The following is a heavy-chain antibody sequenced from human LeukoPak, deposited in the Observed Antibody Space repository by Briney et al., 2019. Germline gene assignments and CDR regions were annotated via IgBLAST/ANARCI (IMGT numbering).Heavy chain of an antibody. Sequence: ASVKVSCKASGYTFTSYDINWVRQATGQGLGWMGWMNPNSGNTGYAQKFQGRVTMTRNTSISTAYMELSSLRSEDTAVYYCARDYHYYGSGSYSVGYNWFDPWGQGTLVTVSS. CDR3: ARDYHYYGSGSYSVGYNWFDP. CDR2: MNPNSGNT. D-gene: IGHD3-10*01. CDR1: GYTFTSYD. V-gene: IGHV1-8*01. J-gene: IGHJ5*02.